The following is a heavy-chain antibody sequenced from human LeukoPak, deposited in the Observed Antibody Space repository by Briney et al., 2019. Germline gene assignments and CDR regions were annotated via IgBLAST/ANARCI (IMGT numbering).Heavy chain of an antibody. CDR2: VNSGESDT. V-gene: IGHV3-74*01. CDR3: ARLKITSGSTTDY. CDR1: GFTFSSYW. Sequence: GGSLRLSCAASGFTFSSYWMHWVRQAPGKGLVWVSHVNSGESDTDYADSVKGRFTISRDNAKNSLYLQMNSLRAEDTAVYYCARLKITSGSTTDYWGQGTLVTVSS. J-gene: IGHJ4*02. D-gene: IGHD3-10*01.